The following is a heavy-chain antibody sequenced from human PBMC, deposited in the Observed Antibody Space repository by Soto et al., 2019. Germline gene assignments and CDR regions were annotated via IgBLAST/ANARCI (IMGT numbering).Heavy chain of an antibody. J-gene: IGHJ4*02. D-gene: IGHD7-27*01. Sequence: ASVKVSCKASGYTFTSYAMHWVRQAPGQRLEWMGWINAGNGNTKYSQKFQGRVTITRDTSASTAYMELSSLRSEDTAVYYCARVEDPNYYFDYWGQGTLVTVSS. CDR2: INAGNGNT. CDR1: GYTFTSYA. V-gene: IGHV1-3*01. CDR3: ARVEDPNYYFDY.